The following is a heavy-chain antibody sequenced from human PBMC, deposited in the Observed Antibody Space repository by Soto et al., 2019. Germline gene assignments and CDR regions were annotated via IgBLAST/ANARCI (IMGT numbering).Heavy chain of an antibody. Sequence: ASVKVSCKVSGYTLTELSMHWVRQAPGNGLEWMGGFDPEDGETIYAQKFQGRVTMTEDTSTDTAYMELSSLRSEDTAVYYCATLRHYYGSGSYSPGRYYFDYWGQGTLVTVSS. V-gene: IGHV1-24*01. D-gene: IGHD3-10*01. CDR3: ATLRHYYGSGSYSPGRYYFDY. CDR1: GYTLTELS. CDR2: FDPEDGET. J-gene: IGHJ4*02.